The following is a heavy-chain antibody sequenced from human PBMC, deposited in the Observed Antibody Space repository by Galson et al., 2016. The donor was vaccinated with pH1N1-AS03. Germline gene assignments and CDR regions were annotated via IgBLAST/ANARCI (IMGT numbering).Heavy chain of an antibody. V-gene: IGHV4-39*07. Sequence: ETLSLTCIVSSASISYHSDYWGWIRQSPGKGLEWIGSIYYTGTTFYNPSLNSPVTISIDMSSNQFSLRLTSVTAADTAVYYCAALSPGHRSGGGPVDFWGQGTLVAVAS. J-gene: IGHJ4*02. CDR1: SASISYHSDY. D-gene: IGHD1-14*01. CDR2: IYYTGTT. CDR3: AALSPGHRSGGGPVDF.